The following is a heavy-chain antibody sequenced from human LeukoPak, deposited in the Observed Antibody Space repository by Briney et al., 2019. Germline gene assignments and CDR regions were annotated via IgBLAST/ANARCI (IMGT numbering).Heavy chain of an antibody. CDR2: IYYSGST. Sequence: SETLSLTCTVSGGSISSSSYYWSWIRQPPGKGLEWIGHIYYSGSTNYNPSLKSRVTISVDTSKNQFSLKLSSVTAADTAVYYCARVGPGDYVWGSYRYIYAFDIWGQGTMVTVSS. V-gene: IGHV4-61*01. J-gene: IGHJ3*02. CDR1: GGSISSSSYY. D-gene: IGHD3-16*02. CDR3: ARVGPGDYVWGSYRYIYAFDI.